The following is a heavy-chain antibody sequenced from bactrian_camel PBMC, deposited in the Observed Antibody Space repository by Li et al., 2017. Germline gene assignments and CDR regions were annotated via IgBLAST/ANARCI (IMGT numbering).Heavy chain of an antibody. Sequence: VESGGGSVQAGGSLKLSCEVSKYAYSSYCAAWFRQAPGKEREFIGVFSSDGTKTLAEHVKGRFTISHDITKNTRDLQLNSLKPDDTAMYYCATSGRIGNCWPAPGTRYPHLGQGTQVTVS. CDR3: ATSGRIGNCWPAPGTRYPH. CDR2: FSSDGTKT. J-gene: IGHJ4*01. D-gene: IGHD7*01. V-gene: IGHV3-2*01. CDR1: KYAYSSYC.